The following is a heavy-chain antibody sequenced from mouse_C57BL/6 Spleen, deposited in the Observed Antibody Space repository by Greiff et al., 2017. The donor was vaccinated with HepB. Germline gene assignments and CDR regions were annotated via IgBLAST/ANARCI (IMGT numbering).Heavy chain of an antibody. D-gene: IGHD1-1*01. J-gene: IGHJ3*01. CDR1: GYSITSGYY. V-gene: IGHV3-6*01. Sequence: EVQLVESGPGLVKPSQSLSLTCSVTGYSITSGYYWNWIRQFPGNKLEWMGYISYDGSNNYNPSLKNRISITRDTSKNQFFLKLNSVTTEDTATYYCARDEYYGSFAYWGQGTLVTVSA. CDR3: ARDEYYGSFAY. CDR2: ISYDGSN.